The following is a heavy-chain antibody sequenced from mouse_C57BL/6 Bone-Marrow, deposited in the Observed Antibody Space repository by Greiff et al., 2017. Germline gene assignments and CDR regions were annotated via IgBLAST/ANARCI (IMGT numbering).Heavy chain of an antibody. D-gene: IGHD1-3*01. CDR1: GYTFTSYT. J-gene: IGHJ2*02. CDR3: ARGYNNKYY. CDR2: INPSSGYT. Sequence: VQLQQSGAELARPGASVTLSCKASGYTFTSYTMHWVNQRPGQGLEWIGYINPSSGYTKYNQKFKDKAILTADKSSSPAYMQLSSLTSEDSAVYYCARGYNNKYYWGQGTSLTVSS. V-gene: IGHV1-4*01.